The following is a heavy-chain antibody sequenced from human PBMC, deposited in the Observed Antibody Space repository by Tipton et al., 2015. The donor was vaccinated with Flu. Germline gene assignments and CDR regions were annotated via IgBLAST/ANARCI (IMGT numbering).Heavy chain of an antibody. CDR2: INWSSDSI. CDR3: ARRSWDGAFDI. Sequence: QLVQSGGGLVQPGRSLRLSCEASGFTFDDFAMHWIRQAPGKGLEWVSGINWSSDSIGHADSVRGRFTISRDNTKNSLYLQMNSLRTEDTAPYYCARRSWDGAFDIWGQGTLVTVSS. D-gene: IGHD1-26*01. J-gene: IGHJ3*02. CDR1: GFTFDDFA. V-gene: IGHV3-9*01.